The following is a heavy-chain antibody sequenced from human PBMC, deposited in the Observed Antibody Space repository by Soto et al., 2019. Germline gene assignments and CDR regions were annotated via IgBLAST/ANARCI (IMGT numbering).Heavy chain of an antibody. V-gene: IGHV1-69*13. CDR1: GGTFSSYA. D-gene: IGHD2-2*01. Sequence: SVKVPCKASGGTFSSYAISWVRQAPGQGLEWMGGIIPIPGTANYAQKFQGRVTITADESTSTAYMELSSLRSEDTAVYYCARSQGSSTSLEIYYYYYYGMDVWGQGTTVTVSS. CDR2: IIPIPGTA. CDR3: ARSQGSSTSLEIYYYYYYGMDV. J-gene: IGHJ6*02.